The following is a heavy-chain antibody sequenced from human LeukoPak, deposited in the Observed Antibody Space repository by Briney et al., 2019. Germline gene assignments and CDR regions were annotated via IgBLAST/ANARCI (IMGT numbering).Heavy chain of an antibody. CDR3: AKEALTYYYDSSGYYSIYFDY. CDR2: ISYDGSNK. V-gene: IGHV3-30*18. Sequence: GGSLRLSCAASGFTFSSYNMNWVRQAPGKGLEWVAVISYDGSNKYYADSVKGRFTISRDNSKNTLYLQMNSLRAEDTAVYYCAKEALTYYYDSSGYYSIYFDYWGQGTLVTVSS. CDR1: GFTFSSYN. D-gene: IGHD3-22*01. J-gene: IGHJ4*02.